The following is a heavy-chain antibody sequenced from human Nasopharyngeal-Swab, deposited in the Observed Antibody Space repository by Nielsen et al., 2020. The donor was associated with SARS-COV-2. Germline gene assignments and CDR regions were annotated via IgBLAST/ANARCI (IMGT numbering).Heavy chain of an antibody. D-gene: IGHD1-14*01. CDR1: GGTFSSYA. CDR3: AREWEPELTRQTFYYYYGMDV. J-gene: IGHJ6*02. V-gene: IGHV1-69*05. Sequence: SVKVSCKASGGTFSSYAISWVRQAPGQGLEWMGGIIPIFGTANYAQKFQGRVTMTRDTSTSTVYMELSSLRSEDTALYYCAREWEPELTRQTFYYYYGMDVWGQGTTVTVSS. CDR2: IIPIFGTA.